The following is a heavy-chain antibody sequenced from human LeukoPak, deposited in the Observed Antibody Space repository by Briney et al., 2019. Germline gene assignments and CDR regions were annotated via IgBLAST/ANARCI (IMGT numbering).Heavy chain of an antibody. D-gene: IGHD4-17*01. J-gene: IGHJ6*02. CDR2: INHSGST. CDR3: ARDSSDYGDYVPYYYYYYGMDV. CDR1: GGSFSGYY. Sequence: SETLSLTCAVYGGSFSGYYWSWIRQPPGKGLEWIGEINHSGSTNYNPSLKSRVTISVDTSKNQFSLKLSSVTAADTAVYYCARDSSDYGDYVPYYYYYYGMDVWGQGTTVTVSS. V-gene: IGHV4-34*01.